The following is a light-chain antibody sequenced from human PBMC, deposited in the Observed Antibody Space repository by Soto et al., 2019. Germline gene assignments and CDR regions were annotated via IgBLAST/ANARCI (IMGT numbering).Light chain of an antibody. V-gene: IGLV1-44*01. Sequence: HSVVTQPPSVSGTPGQGVIISCSNVGRHEVSWYQQVPGMAPKLLIHTTSQRPSGVPDRFSASKSGTSASLAIRGLQSDDEADYFCSSWDDSLSGVVFGRGTKVTVL. J-gene: IGLJ1*01. CDR3: SSWDDSLSGVV. CDR2: TTS. CDR1: NVGRHE.